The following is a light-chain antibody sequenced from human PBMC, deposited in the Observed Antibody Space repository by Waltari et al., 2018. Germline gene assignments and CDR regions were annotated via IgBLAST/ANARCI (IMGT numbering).Light chain of an antibody. Sequence: QSALTQPPSVSGPPGQRVTISCTGSSSNIGGYYVYWYQQLPGMAPKLLIYDNNKRPSGDSDRFSGSKSGTSASLTITGLQTEDEADYYCQSYDNSLNAYIFGAGTRLTVL. J-gene: IGLJ1*01. V-gene: IGLV1-40*01. CDR2: DNN. CDR1: SSNIGGYY. CDR3: QSYDNSLNAYI.